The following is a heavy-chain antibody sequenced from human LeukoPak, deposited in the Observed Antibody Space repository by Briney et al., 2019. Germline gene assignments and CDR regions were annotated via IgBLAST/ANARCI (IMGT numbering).Heavy chain of an antibody. D-gene: IGHD3-22*01. V-gene: IGHV4-30-2*02. CDR1: GGSISSGGYS. CDR3: ARSYYYDSSGYYHDY. J-gene: IGHJ4*02. Sequence: SETLSLTCAVSGGSISSGGYSWAWIRQPPGKGLEWIGYLYHGGTTFYNPSLKSRVTISVDRSKDQFSLKLTSVTAADTAVYYCARSYYYDSSGYYHDYWGQGTLVTVSS. CDR2: LYHGGTT.